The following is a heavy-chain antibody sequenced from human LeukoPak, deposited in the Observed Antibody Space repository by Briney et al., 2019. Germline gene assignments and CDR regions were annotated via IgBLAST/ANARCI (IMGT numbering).Heavy chain of an antibody. CDR1: GGSMRNYY. J-gene: IGHJ4*02. V-gene: IGHV4-59*01. CDR2: TYDSGSS. D-gene: IGHD2-2*01. CDR3: ARGWASSWYSFDF. Sequence: SQTLSLTCAVSGGSMRNYYGSWIRQPPGKGLEWIGYTYDSGSSSYNPSLRSRVSISIDTSKNKSSLNLSSVTAADTAVYYCARGWASSWYSFDFWGQGTLVTVSS.